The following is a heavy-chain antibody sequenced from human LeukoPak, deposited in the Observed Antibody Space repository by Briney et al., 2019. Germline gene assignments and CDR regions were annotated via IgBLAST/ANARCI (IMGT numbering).Heavy chain of an antibody. V-gene: IGHV4-59*08. D-gene: IGHD3-22*01. J-gene: IGHJ6*02. CDR1: GGSLSSYY. Sequence: SETLSLTCTVSGGSLSSYYWSWIRQPPGKGLEWIGYIYYSGSTNYNPSLKSRVTISVDTSKNQFSLKLSSVTAADTAVYYCARSDSSGYYSISYGMDVWGQGTTVTVSS. CDR2: IYYSGST. CDR3: ARSDSSGYYSISYGMDV.